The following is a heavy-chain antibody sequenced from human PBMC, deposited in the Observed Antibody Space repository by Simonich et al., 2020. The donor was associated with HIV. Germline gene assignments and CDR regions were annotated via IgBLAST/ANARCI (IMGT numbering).Heavy chain of an antibody. D-gene: IGHD6-6*01. CDR1: AGSFSGHY. V-gene: IGHV4-34*01. Sequence: QVHLQQWGAGLLKPSEPLSLTCAVYAGSFSGHYWSWIRQFPGKGLEWIAEINHSGSTIYSPSLKSRVTISVDPSKNQFSLTLSSVTAADTAVYYCARQSLAARLFDDWGQGTLVTVSS. CDR3: ARQSLAARLFDD. CDR2: INHSGST. J-gene: IGHJ4*02.